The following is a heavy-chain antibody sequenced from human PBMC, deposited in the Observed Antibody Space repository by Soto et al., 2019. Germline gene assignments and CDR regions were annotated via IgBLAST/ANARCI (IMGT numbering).Heavy chain of an antibody. J-gene: IGHJ5*02. Sequence: QVQLVESGGGLVKPGGSLRLSCAASGFTFSDYYMSWIRQAPGKGLEWVSYISGSGGSTYYADSVKGRFTISRDNSKNTLYLQMNSLRAEDTAVYYCAKGVRGVIGWFDPWGQGTLVTVSS. D-gene: IGHD3-10*01. CDR3: AKGVRGVIGWFDP. V-gene: IGHV3-11*01. CDR1: GFTFSDYY. CDR2: ISGSGGST.